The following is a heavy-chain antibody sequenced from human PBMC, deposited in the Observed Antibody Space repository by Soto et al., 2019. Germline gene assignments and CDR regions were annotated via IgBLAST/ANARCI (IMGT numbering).Heavy chain of an antibody. CDR3: ATDLCSGGSFYSLRLVSYYYGMDV. CDR2: IIPIFGTA. Sequence: QVQLVQSGAEVKKPGSSVKVSCKASGGTFSSYAISWVRQAPGQGLEWMGGIIPIFGTANYAQKFQGRVTITADISTRRVYMELCSLRAEDLAFYYCATDLCSGGSFYSLRLVSYYYGMDVWGQGTIVTVSS. V-gene: IGHV1-69*06. CDR1: GGTFSSYA. J-gene: IGHJ6*02. D-gene: IGHD2-15*01.